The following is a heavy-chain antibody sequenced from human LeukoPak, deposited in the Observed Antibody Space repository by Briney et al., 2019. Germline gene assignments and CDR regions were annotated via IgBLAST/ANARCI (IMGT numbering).Heavy chain of an antibody. Sequence: SETLSLTCTVSGGSISSYYWSWIRQPPGKGLEWIGYIYYSGSTNYNPSLKSRVTISVDTSKNQFSLKLSSVTAADTAVYYCARVSYSSGSYYAYWGQGTLVTVSS. CDR1: GGSISSYY. J-gene: IGHJ4*02. CDR2: IYYSGST. CDR3: ARVSYSSGSYYAY. V-gene: IGHV4-59*01. D-gene: IGHD3-10*01.